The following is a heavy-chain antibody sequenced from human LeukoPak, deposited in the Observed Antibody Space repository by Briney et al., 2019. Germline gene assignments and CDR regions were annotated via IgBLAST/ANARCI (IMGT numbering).Heavy chain of an antibody. Sequence: GESLKISCKASGYSFTSYWIGWVRQMPGKGLEWMAIICPGDSDTRYSPSFQGQVTISADKSISTAYLQWSSLKASDTAIYYCARLAYCGGDCYRTTRGYFQHWGQGTLVTVSS. J-gene: IGHJ1*01. D-gene: IGHD2-21*02. CDR2: ICPGDSDT. V-gene: IGHV5-51*01. CDR3: ARLAYCGGDCYRTTRGYFQH. CDR1: GYSFTSYW.